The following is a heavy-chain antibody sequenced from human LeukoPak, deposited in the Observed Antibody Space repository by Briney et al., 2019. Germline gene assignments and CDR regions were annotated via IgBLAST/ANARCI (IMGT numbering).Heavy chain of an antibody. D-gene: IGHD4-11*01. CDR2: TSPKSGDT. V-gene: IGHV1-2*02. CDR1: GYTFSDYY. CDR3: ARDNYGTLDY. J-gene: IGHJ4*02. Sequence: ASVKVSCKVSGYTFSDYYIHWVRQAPGHGLEWMGWTSPKSGDTRYTQRFQGRVTVTRDTSISTVYMELDRLTFDDTAVYYCARDNYGTLDYWGQGTLVTVSS.